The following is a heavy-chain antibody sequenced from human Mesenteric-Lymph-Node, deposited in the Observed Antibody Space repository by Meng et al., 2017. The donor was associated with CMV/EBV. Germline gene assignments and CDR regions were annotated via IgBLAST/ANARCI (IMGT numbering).Heavy chain of an antibody. Sequence: GGSLRLSCAASGFTFSSYAMNWVRQAPGKGLEWVSHISSSSSIIYYADSVKGRFTISRDKNSLYLQMNSLRAEDTAVYYCARGFSTGWDYWGQGILVTVSS. J-gene: IGHJ4*02. V-gene: IGHV3-48*01. CDR3: ARGFSTGWDY. D-gene: IGHD2-2*01. CDR1: GFTFSSYA. CDR2: ISSSSSII.